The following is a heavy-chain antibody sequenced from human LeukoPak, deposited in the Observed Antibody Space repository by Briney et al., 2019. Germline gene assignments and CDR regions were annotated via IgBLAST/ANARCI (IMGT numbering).Heavy chain of an antibody. CDR3: ARDERYFDWLAIPYYYYYGMDV. CDR2: INPSGGST. D-gene: IGHD3-9*01. V-gene: IGHV1-46*01. Sequence: GASVKVSGKASGYTFTSYYMHWVRQAPGQGLEWMGIINPSGGSTSYAQKFQGRVTMTRDTSTSTVYMELSSLRSEDTAVYYCARDERYFDWLAIPYYYYYGMDVWGQGTTVTVSS. CDR1: GYTFTSYY. J-gene: IGHJ6*02.